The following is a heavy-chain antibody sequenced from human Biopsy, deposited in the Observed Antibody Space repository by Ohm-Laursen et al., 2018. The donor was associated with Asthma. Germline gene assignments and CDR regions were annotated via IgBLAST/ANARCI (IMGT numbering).Heavy chain of an antibody. D-gene: IGHD6-13*01. CDR3: ASPSSSREILYYYYNMDI. V-gene: IGHV1-69*06. Sequence: SVKVSCKATGGTFGNYAISWVRQAPGLGLEWMGGISPVFGSTNIAQKFQGRVTISADIFTKTAYLEVSSLRSDDTAVYYCASPSSSREILYYYYNMDIWGQGTTVTV. CDR2: ISPVFGST. J-gene: IGHJ6*02. CDR1: GGTFGNYA.